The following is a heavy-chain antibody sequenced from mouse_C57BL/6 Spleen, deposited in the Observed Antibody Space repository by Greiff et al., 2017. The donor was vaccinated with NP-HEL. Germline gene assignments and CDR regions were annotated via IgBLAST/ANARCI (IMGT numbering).Heavy chain of an antibody. CDR1: GFSLTSYC. CDR3: ARHPPDGYYAMDY. CDR2: IWSYGST. D-gene: IGHD2-3*01. V-gene: IGHV2-6-1*01. J-gene: IGHJ4*01. Sequence: QVQLKESGPGLVAPSPSLSITCPVSGFSLTSYCVHWVRQPPGKGLEWLVVIWSYGSTTYNSAPKSRLSISKDNSKSQVFLKMNSLQTDDTAMYYCARHPPDGYYAMDYWGQGTSVTVSS.